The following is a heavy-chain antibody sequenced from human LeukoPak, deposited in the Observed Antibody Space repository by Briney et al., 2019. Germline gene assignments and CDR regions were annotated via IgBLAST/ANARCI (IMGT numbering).Heavy chain of an antibody. Sequence: SETLSLTCAVYGGSFSGYYWSWIRQPPGKGLEWIGEINHSGTTNYNSSLKSRVTVSVDTSKNHFSLKLSSVTAADTAVYYCARDRGIDAFDIWGQGTMVTVSS. CDR1: GGSFSGYY. CDR3: ARDRGIDAFDI. D-gene: IGHD3-16*01. V-gene: IGHV4-34*01. CDR2: INHSGTT. J-gene: IGHJ3*02.